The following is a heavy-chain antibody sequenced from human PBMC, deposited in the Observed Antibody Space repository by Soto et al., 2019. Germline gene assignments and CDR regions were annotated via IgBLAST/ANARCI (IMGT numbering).Heavy chain of an antibody. D-gene: IGHD4-4*01. Sequence: LVESGGGVVQPGRSLTLSCAGSGFSFESYSMHWVRQSPGKGLEWVATVSFDSKNKYYIDSVEGRFTLSRDNAKNLLYLQMNSLRHADTAVYYCAKESVETTYSFYGMDIWGPGTTVTVSS. CDR1: GFSFESYS. V-gene: IGHV3-30*18. CDR2: VSFDSKNK. CDR3: AKESVETTYSFYGMDI. J-gene: IGHJ6*02.